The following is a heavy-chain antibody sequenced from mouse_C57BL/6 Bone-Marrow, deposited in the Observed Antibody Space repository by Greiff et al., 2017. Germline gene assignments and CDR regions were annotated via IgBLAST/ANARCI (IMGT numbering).Heavy chain of an antibody. V-gene: IGHV1-59*01. Sequence: VQLQQPGAELVRPGTSVKLSCKASGYTFTSYWMHWVKQRPGQGLEWIGVIDPSDSYTNYNQKFKGKATLTVDTSSSTAYMQLSSLTSEDSAVYYGARLDYWGQGTSVTVSS. CDR3: ARLDY. CDR2: IDPSDSYT. CDR1: GYTFTSYW. J-gene: IGHJ4*01.